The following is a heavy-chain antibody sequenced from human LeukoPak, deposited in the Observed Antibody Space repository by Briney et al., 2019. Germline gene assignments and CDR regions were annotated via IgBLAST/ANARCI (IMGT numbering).Heavy chain of an antibody. Sequence: SETLSLTCTVSGVSISSGDYYWSWIRQHPVKGLEWIGYIYYSGSTYYNPSLKSRVTISVDTSKNQFSLKLSSVTAADTAVYYCARERENGNWFDPWGQGTLVTVSS. CDR3: ARERENGNWFDP. CDR1: GVSISSGDYY. CDR2: IYYSGST. D-gene: IGHD3-16*01. J-gene: IGHJ5*02. V-gene: IGHV4-31*03.